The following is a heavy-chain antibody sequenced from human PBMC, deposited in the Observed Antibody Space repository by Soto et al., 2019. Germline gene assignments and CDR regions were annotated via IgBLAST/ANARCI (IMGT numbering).Heavy chain of an antibody. D-gene: IGHD1-20*01. J-gene: IGHJ6*02. CDR2: IYYSGIT. CDR1: SGSISSYY. V-gene: IGHV4-59*01. Sequence: PSETLSLTCTIHSGSISSYYWRWMQQPSGKGLEWIGYIYYSGITNYNPSLKSRVTISVDTSKNQFSLKLSSVTAADTAVYYCARYKSNYYYGMDVWGQGTTVTVS. CDR3: ARYKSNYYYGMDV.